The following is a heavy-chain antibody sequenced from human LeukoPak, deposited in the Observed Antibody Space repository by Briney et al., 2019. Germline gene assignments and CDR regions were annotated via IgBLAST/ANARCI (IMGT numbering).Heavy chain of an antibody. D-gene: IGHD2-2*01. Sequence: GASVKVSCKASGYTFTSYGISWVRHAPGQGLEWMGWISAYNGNTNYAQKLQGRVTMTTDTSTSTAYMELRSLRSDDTAVYYCARSLIVVVPAARIGWFDPWGQGTLVTVSS. J-gene: IGHJ5*02. CDR3: ARSLIVVVPAARIGWFDP. CDR1: GYTFTSYG. V-gene: IGHV1-18*01. CDR2: ISAYNGNT.